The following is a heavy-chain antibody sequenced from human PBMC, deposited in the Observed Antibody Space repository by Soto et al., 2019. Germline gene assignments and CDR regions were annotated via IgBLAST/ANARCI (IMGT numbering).Heavy chain of an antibody. CDR2: IYWNDDK. D-gene: IGHD6-13*01. CDR1: GFSLSTSGVG. Sequence: GSGPTLVNPTQTLTLTCTFSGFSLSTSGVGVGWIRQPPGKALEWLALIYWNDDKRYSPPLKSRLTITKDTSKNQVVLTMTNMDPVDTATYYCAHRRSLAAAGLFDYWGQGTLVTVSS. CDR3: AHRRSLAAAGLFDY. V-gene: IGHV2-5*01. J-gene: IGHJ4*02.